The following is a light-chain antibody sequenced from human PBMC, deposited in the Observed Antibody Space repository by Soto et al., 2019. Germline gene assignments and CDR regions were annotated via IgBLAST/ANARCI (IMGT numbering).Light chain of an antibody. CDR1: NLEFKS. V-gene: IGLV3-21*02. CDR2: DDR. Sequence: SYELTQPPSVSVAPGQTASISCGGYNLEFKSVHWYQQRPGQAPVLVVFDDRERPSGIPDRFSGASSGNTATLTISRVEAGDESDFYCQVWDSDSDHVVFGGGTKLTVL. J-gene: IGLJ2*01. CDR3: QVWDSDSDHVV.